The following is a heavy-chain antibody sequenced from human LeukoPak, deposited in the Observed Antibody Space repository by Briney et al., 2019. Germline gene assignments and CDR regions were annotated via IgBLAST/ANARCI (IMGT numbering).Heavy chain of an antibody. CDR1: GGSLGDYSYY. Sequence: PSETLSLTCNVSGGSLGDYSYYWGRIPQSPGKGLEWIGSIYYRGTTLYTPSLKNRVTISVDTSKNQFSLRLSSVTAADTAVYYCARQHYFFDISGYYEDYWGQGTLVIVSS. V-gene: IGHV4-39*01. J-gene: IGHJ4*02. CDR3: ARQHYFFDISGYYEDY. CDR2: IYYRGTT. D-gene: IGHD3-22*01.